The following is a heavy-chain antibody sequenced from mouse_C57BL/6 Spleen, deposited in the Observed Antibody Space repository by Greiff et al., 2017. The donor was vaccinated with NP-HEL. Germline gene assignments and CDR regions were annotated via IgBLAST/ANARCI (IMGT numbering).Heavy chain of an antibody. CDR1: GYTFTSYW. CDR3: ARRGGSSPYAMDY. V-gene: IGHV1-59*01. J-gene: IGHJ4*01. D-gene: IGHD1-1*01. Sequence: QVQLQQPGAELVRPGTSVKLSCKASGYTFTSYWMHWVKQRPGQGLEWIGVIDPSDSYTNYNQKFKGKATLTVDTSSSTAYMQLSSLTSEDSAVYYGARRGGSSPYAMDYWGQGTSVTVSS. CDR2: IDPSDSYT.